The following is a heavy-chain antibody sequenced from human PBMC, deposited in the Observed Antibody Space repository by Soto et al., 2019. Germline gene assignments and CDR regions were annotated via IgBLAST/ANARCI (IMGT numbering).Heavy chain of an antibody. CDR2: IYYSGST. V-gene: IGHV4-39*01. CDR1: GGSISSSSYY. J-gene: IGHJ4*02. D-gene: IGHD2-15*01. Sequence: SETLSLTCTVSGGSISSSSYYWGWIRQPPGKGLEWIGSIYYSGSTYYNPSLKSRVTISADTSKNQFSLKLSSVTAADTAVYYCAGNDIVVVVAATFDYWGQGTLVT. CDR3: AGNDIVVVVAATFDY.